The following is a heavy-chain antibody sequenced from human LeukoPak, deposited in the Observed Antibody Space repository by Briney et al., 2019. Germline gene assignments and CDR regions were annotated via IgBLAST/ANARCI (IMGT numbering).Heavy chain of an antibody. CDR1: GFTFSSYA. Sequence: GGSLRLSCAASGFTFSSYAMHWVRQAPGKGLEWVAVISYDGSNKYYADSVKGRFTISRDNSKNTLYLQMNSLRAEDTAVYYCARDGGSGSYSVMSYWGQGTLVTVSS. J-gene: IGHJ4*02. V-gene: IGHV3-30-3*01. CDR2: ISYDGSNK. D-gene: IGHD1-26*01. CDR3: ARDGGSGSYSVMSY.